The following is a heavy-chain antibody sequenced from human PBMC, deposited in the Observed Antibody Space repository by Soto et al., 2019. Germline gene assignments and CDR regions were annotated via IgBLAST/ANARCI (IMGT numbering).Heavy chain of an antibody. CDR2: IIPILDTA. CDR1: GDSFSSYA. J-gene: IGHJ6*02. Sequence: QEQLVQSGAEVKKPGSSVKVSCKASGDSFSSYAISWVRQAPGQGLEWMGGIIPILDTANYGQQFQGRVTITADQSTSTGYMELSSLRSEDTAVYYCARGTPLVVPAAQKNYYYYAMDVWGQGTTVTVSS. CDR3: ARGTPLVVPAAQKNYYYYAMDV. V-gene: IGHV1-69*01. D-gene: IGHD2-2*01.